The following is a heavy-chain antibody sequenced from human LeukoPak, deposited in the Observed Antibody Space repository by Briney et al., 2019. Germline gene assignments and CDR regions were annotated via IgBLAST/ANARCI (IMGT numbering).Heavy chain of an antibody. D-gene: IGHD1-26*01. CDR3: ARGRRGAARRPNNWFDP. J-gene: IGHJ5*02. Sequence: PSETLSLTCAVYGGSFSGYYWSWIRQPPGKGLEWIGEINHSGSTNYNPSLKSRVTISVDTSKNQFSLKLSSVTAAGTAVYYCARGRRGAARRPNNWFDPWGQGTLVTVSS. CDR1: GGSFSGYY. CDR2: INHSGST. V-gene: IGHV4-34*01.